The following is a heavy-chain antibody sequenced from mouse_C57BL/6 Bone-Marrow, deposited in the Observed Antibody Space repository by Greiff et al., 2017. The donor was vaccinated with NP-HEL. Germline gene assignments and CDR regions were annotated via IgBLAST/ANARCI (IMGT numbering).Heavy chain of an antibody. Sequence: DVQLVESGGGLVKPGGSLKLSCAASGFTFSSYAMSWVRQTPEKRLEWVATISDGGSYTYYPDNVKGRFTISRDNAKNNLYLQMSHLKSEDTAMYYCARQLGQDYWGQGTTLTVSS. CDR3: ARQLGQDY. D-gene: IGHD4-1*02. J-gene: IGHJ2*01. V-gene: IGHV5-4*01. CDR2: ISDGGSYT. CDR1: GFTFSSYA.